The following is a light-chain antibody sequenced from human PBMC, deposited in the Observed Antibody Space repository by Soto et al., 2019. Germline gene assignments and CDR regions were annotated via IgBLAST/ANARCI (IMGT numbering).Light chain of an antibody. CDR2: EVS. V-gene: IGLV2-14*01. J-gene: IGLJ1*01. CDR1: SSDVGGYDY. CDR3: SSYTSSSTDV. Sequence: QSVLTQPSSASGSPGQSITISFTGTSSDVGGYDYVSWYQHHPGKAPKLTIYEVSNRPSGVSNRFSGSKSGNTASLTISGLQAEDEAEYYCSSYTSSSTDVFGTGTKVTVL.